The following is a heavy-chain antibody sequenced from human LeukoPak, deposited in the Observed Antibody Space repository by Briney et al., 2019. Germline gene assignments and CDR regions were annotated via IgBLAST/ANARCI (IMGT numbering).Heavy chain of an antibody. CDR1: GDSLTSSSYY. Sequence: SETLSLTCTVSGDSLTSSSYYWGCIRQSPGKGLEWIATTYYTGSTYYNPSLKSRVTISMDTSKNQFSLRLSSVTAADTAVYYCATAKLSFGVADAFHIWGQGTIVTVSS. D-gene: IGHD3-10*01. CDR2: TYYTGST. J-gene: IGHJ3*02. V-gene: IGHV4-39*07. CDR3: ATAKLSFGVADAFHI.